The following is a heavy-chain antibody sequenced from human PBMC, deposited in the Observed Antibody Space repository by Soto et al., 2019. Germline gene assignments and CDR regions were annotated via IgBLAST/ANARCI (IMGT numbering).Heavy chain of an antibody. J-gene: IGHJ5*02. Sequence: QVQLQESGPGLVKPSQTLSLTCTVSGGSISSGGYYWSWIRQHPGQGLEWIGYIYYSGSTYYNPSLKSRVTISVDTSKNQFSLKLSSVTAADTAVYYCAVGRGGYTNCFDHWVQGTLVTVSS. CDR3: AVGRGGYTNCFDH. CDR1: GGSISSGGYY. D-gene: IGHD3-22*01. V-gene: IGHV4-31*03. CDR2: IYYSGST.